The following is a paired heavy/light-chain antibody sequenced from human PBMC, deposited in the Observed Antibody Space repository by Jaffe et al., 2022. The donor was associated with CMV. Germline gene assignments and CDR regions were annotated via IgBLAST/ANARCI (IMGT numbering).Light chain of an antibody. Sequence: QLVLTQSPSASASLGASVKLTCTLSSGHSSYAIAWHQQQPEKGPRYLMKLNSDGSHNKGDGIPDRFSGSSSGAERYLTISSLQSEDEADYYCQTWGTGRVVFGGGTKLTVL. J-gene: IGLJ2*01. CDR3: QTWGTGRVV. CDR1: SGHSSYA. V-gene: IGLV4-69*01. CDR2: LNSDGSH.
Heavy chain of an antibody. J-gene: IGHJ4*02. CDR3: AKGGALYSAYPGPATYFDC. CDR2: VSWNSVSI. CDR1: GFTFDDYA. Sequence: EVQLVESGGGLVQPGRSLRLSCAASGFTFDDYAMHWVRQAPGKGLEWVSGVSWNSVSIVYADSVKGRFTISRDNAKSSLHLQMNSLRPEDTALYYCAKGGALYSAYPGPATYFDCWGQGTLVTVSS. V-gene: IGHV3-9*01. D-gene: IGHD5-12*01.